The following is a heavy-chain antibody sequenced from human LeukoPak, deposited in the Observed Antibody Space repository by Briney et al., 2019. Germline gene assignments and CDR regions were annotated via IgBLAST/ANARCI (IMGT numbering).Heavy chain of an antibody. CDR2: MNPGSGNT. J-gene: IGHJ4*02. Sequence: GASVRVSCKASGYTFGSYDINWVRKATGQGLEWMGWMNPGSGNTGYAQRFQGRVTMTRDTSTNTAYMELSGLRSEGTAIYYCARLSETAAYYYTSGYYFLGYWGQGTLVTVDS. CDR3: ARLSETAAYYYTSGYYFLGY. V-gene: IGHV1-8*02. CDR1: GYTFGSYD. D-gene: IGHD3-22*01.